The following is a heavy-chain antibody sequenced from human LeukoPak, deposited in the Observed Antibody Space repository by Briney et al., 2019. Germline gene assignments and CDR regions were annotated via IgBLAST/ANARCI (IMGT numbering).Heavy chain of an antibody. CDR2: IKPNSGDT. V-gene: IGHV1-2*02. CDR1: GYSFADYH. Sequence: GTSVKVSCKASGYSFADYHMHWVRQAPGQGLEWMGWIKPNSGDTRSAQKFQGRVIMTRDTSTGTAYMELSSLRYDDTAVYYCATNILVRDIINWFDPWGQGTLVTVSS. CDR3: ATNILVRDIINWFDP. J-gene: IGHJ5*02. D-gene: IGHD3-10*01.